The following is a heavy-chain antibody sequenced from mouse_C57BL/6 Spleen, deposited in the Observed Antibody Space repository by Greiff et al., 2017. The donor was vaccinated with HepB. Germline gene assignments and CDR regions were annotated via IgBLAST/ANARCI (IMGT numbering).Heavy chain of an antibody. CDR2: ISYDGSN. D-gene: IGHD4-1*01. CDR1: GYSITSGYY. J-gene: IGHJ3*01. CDR3: ARATGFAY. V-gene: IGHV3-6*01. Sequence: EVKLVESGPGLVKPSQSLSLTCSVTGYSITSGYYWNWIRQFPGNKLEWMGYISYDGSNNYNPSLKNRISITRDTSKNQFFLKLNSVTTEDTATYYCARATGFAYWGQGTLVTVSA.